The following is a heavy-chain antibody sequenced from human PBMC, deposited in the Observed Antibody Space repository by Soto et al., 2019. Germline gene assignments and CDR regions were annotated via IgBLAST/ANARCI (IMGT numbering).Heavy chain of an antibody. CDR2: IYYSGST. V-gene: IGHV4-59*08. CDR3: ARQRHYGDYYWFDP. Sequence: SETLSLTCTVSGGSISSYYWSWIRQPPGKGLEWIGYIYYSGSTNYNPSLKSRVTISVDTSKNQFSLKLSSVTAADTAVYYCARQRHYGDYYWFDPWGQGTLVTVSS. D-gene: IGHD4-17*01. J-gene: IGHJ5*02. CDR1: GGSISSYY.